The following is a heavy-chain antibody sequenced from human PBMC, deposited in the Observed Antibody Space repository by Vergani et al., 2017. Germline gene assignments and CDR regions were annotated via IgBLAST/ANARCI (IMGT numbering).Heavy chain of an antibody. Sequence: GKRGEAGGEGKKEGGGGKGEWKVKGGKERSEERRGGRKERGKGREWMGGMIPIFGTANYAQKFQGRVTITADESTSTAYMELSSLRSEDTAVYYCARVEYSSSWYTGGSYYYYYMDVWGQGTTVTVSS. V-gene: IGHV1-69*01. CDR3: ARVEYSSSWYTGGSYYYYYMDV. CDR1: GGKERSEE. J-gene: IGHJ6*03. D-gene: IGHD6-13*01. CDR2: MIPIFGTA.